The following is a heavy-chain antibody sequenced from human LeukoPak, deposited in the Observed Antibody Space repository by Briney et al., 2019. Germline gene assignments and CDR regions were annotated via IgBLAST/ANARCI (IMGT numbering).Heavy chain of an antibody. CDR1: GFTFSTYA. Sequence: GGSLRLSCAASGFTFSTYAMNWVRQAPGKGLEWVSGISASGGSTYYADSVKGRFTISRDNSKNTLYLQINSLRVEDTAVYYCAKDGAYYGDYGWYLDYWGQGTLVTVSS. V-gene: IGHV3-23*01. J-gene: IGHJ4*02. CDR2: ISASGGST. CDR3: AKDGAYYGDYGWYLDY. D-gene: IGHD4-17*01.